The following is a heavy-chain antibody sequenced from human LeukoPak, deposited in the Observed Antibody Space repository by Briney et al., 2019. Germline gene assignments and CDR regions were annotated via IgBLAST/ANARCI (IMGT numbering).Heavy chain of an antibody. D-gene: IGHD1-26*01. CDR2: ISSRSSYI. J-gene: IGHJ4*02. CDR1: GITFSDYS. V-gene: IGHV3-21*01. CDR3: AKVLGASDSGGFGY. Sequence: KPGGSLRLSCAASGITFSDYSMNWVRQAPGKGLEWVSSISSRSSYIYYANSVKGRFIISRDNAKNSLYLQMNSLRAEDTALYYCAKVLGASDSGGFGYWGQGTLVTVSS.